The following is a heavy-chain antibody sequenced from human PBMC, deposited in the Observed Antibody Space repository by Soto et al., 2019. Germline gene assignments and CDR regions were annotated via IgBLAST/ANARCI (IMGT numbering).Heavy chain of an antibody. CDR3: AKEPEICTTSSGFDY. V-gene: IGHV3-30*18. CDR2: ISYDGSHK. CDR1: GFTFNTYG. Sequence: GGSLRLSCAASGFTFNTYGIHWVRQAPGKGLEWVSVISYDGSHKYYADSVKGRFTISRDNSKNTLYLQMNSLRAEDTAVYYCAKEPEICTTSSGFDYRGQGTPVTVSS. J-gene: IGHJ5*01. D-gene: IGHD2-2*01.